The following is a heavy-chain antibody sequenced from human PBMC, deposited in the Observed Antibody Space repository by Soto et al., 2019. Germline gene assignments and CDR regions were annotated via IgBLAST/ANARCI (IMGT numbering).Heavy chain of an antibody. CDR3: ARDPIWVVPAPGGYYGMDV. CDR2: ISSSSSYI. D-gene: IGHD2-2*01. CDR1: GFTFSSYS. Sequence: GGSLRLSCAASGFTFSSYSMNWVRQAPGKGLEWVSSISSSSSYIYYADSVKGRFTISRDNAKNSLYLQMNSLRAEDTAVYYCARDPIWVVPAPGGYYGMDVWGQGTTVTVSS. V-gene: IGHV3-21*01. J-gene: IGHJ6*02.